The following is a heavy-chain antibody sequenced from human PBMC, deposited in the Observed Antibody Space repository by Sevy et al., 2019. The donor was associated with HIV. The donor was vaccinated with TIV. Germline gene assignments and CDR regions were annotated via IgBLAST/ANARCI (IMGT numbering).Heavy chain of an antibody. CDR3: ARGGGDGYSNLFDY. V-gene: IGHV4-34*01. D-gene: IGHD4-4*01. Sequence: SETLSLTCAVYGGSFSGYYWSWIRQPPGKGLEWNGEINHSGSTNYNPSLKSRVTISVDTSKNQFSLKLSSVTAADTAVYYCARGGGDGYSNLFDYWGQGTLVTVSS. CDR2: INHSGST. J-gene: IGHJ4*02. CDR1: GGSFSGYY.